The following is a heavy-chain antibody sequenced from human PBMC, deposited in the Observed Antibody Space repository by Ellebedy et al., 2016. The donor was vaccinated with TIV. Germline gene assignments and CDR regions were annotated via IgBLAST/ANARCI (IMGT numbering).Heavy chain of an antibody. J-gene: IGHJ4*02. CDR1: GGSISRSSYY. CDR3: ARAGITLVRGLTPYFDS. Sequence: SETLSLTXTVSGGSISRSSYYWGWIRQPPGKGLEWIASIYYSGSTNYNPSLKSRVAISVDTSRNQFSLNLNSVTAADTAVYYCARAGITLVRGLTPYFDSWGQGTLVAVSS. D-gene: IGHD3-10*01. CDR2: IYYSGST. V-gene: IGHV4-39*07.